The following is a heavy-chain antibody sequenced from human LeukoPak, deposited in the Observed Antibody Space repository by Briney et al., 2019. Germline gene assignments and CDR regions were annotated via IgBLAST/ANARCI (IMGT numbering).Heavy chain of an antibody. CDR2: INPNSGGT. CDR1: GYTFTGYY. V-gene: IGHV1-2*04. J-gene: IGHJ3*02. CDR3: ARGGGLIAVAGTTHAFDI. Sequence: ASVKVSCKASGYTFTGYYMHWVRQAPGQGLEWMGWINPNSGGTNYAQKFQGWVSMTRDTSISTAYMELSRLRSDDTAVYYCARGGGLIAVAGTTHAFDIWGQGTMVTVSS. D-gene: IGHD6-19*01.